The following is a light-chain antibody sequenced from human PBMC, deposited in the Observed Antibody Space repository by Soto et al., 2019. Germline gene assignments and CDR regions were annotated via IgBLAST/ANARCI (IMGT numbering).Light chain of an antibody. CDR3: QQYNAYPGT. CDR2: DAS. CDR1: QSVSRQ. V-gene: IGKV1-5*01. Sequence: ENQMTQSPSALSATVEDRVTITCRASQSVSRQLAWYQQKPGKAPKLLVYDASSLESGVPSSFSGSGSGTEFTLTISSLQPDDFATYYCQQYNAYPGTFCQGSNV. J-gene: IGKJ1*01.